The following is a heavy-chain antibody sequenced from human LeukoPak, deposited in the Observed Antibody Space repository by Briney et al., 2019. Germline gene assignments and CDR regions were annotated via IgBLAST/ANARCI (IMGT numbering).Heavy chain of an antibody. CDR3: ARCDGGDNWFDP. CDR1: GGSISSSSYY. V-gene: IGHV4-39*07. D-gene: IGHD3-10*01. Sequence: PSETLSLTCTVSGGSISSSSYYWGWIRQPPGMGLEWIGSIYCRGSTNYNPSLKSRVTISVDKSKNQFSLKLSSVTAADTAVYYCARCDGGDNWFDPWGQGTLVTVSS. CDR2: IYCRGST. J-gene: IGHJ5*02.